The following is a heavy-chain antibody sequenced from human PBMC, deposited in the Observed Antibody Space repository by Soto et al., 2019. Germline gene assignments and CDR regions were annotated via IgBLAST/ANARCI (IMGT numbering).Heavy chain of an antibody. J-gene: IGHJ4*02. V-gene: IGHV3-30-3*01. D-gene: IGHD1-1*01. CDR2: ITNGGSNQ. Sequence: GGSLRLSCAASGFTFSSHAMHWVRQAPGKGLEWVAVITNGGSNQYYADSARGRFTISRDNSKNTLYLQMNSLRPEDTAVYYCVKDLSGAWTFDYWGQGTLVTVSS. CDR1: GFTFSSHA. CDR3: VKDLSGAWTFDY.